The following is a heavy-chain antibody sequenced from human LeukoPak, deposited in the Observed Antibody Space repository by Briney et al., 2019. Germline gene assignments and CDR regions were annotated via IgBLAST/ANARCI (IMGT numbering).Heavy chain of an antibody. D-gene: IGHD2-2*01. J-gene: IGHJ4*02. V-gene: IGHV3-30*02. Sequence: GGSLRLSCAASGFTFSTFDMDWVRQAPGKGLEWVAFIRYDGSNKYYAESVKGRFTISRDNSKNTLSLQMNSLKGEDTAVYYFVKDSRQLISPRPFYFDNWGQGSLVTVSS. CDR1: GFTFSTFD. CDR2: IRYDGSNK. CDR3: VKDSRQLISPRPFYFDN.